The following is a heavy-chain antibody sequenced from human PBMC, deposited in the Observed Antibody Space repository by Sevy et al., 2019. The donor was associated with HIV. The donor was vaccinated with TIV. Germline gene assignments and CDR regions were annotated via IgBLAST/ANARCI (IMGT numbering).Heavy chain of an antibody. D-gene: IGHD2-2*01. CDR3: ASGRDIVVVPAYYYGMDV. CDR1: GGTFSSYA. Sequence: ASVKVSCKASGGTFSSYAISWVRQAPGQGLEWMGGIIPLFGTANYAQKFQGRVTITWEESTGKAYMELSSLRSDDTAVYYCASGRDIVVVPAYYYGMDVWGQGTTVTVSS. V-gene: IGHV1-69*13. J-gene: IGHJ6*02. CDR2: IIPLFGTA.